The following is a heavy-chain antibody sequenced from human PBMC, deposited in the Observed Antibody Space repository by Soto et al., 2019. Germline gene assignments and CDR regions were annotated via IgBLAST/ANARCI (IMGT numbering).Heavy chain of an antibody. J-gene: IGHJ6*02. V-gene: IGHV5-51*01. D-gene: IGHD3-9*01. CDR2: IYPGDSDT. CDR3: ATHVHYDILAGPPYYYGMDV. Sequence: GESLKISCKGSGYSFTSYWSGWGRQMPGKGLEWMGIIYPGDSDTSYSPSFQGQVTISADKAITTAYMQRSSLKALDTAMYYCATHVHYDILAGPPYYYGMDVWGQGTTVTVSS. CDR1: GYSFTSYW.